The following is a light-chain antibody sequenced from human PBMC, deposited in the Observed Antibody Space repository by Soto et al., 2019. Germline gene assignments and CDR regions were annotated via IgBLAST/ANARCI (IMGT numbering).Light chain of an antibody. Sequence: EIVLTQSPGTLSLSPGERASLSCRASQDITTKRLAWYQQKPGHTPRLLIYGASNRAPGIPERFSVSGSGTDFTLTIGGVAPEDYAVYYCLQYDTAARTFGQGPKV. CDR3: LQYDTAART. CDR1: QDITTKR. J-gene: IGKJ1*01. CDR2: GAS. V-gene: IGKV3-20*01.